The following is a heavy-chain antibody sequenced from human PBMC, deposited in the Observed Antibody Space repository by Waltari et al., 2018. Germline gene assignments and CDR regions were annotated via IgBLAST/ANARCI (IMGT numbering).Heavy chain of an antibody. V-gene: IGHV4-38-2*01. CDR2: IYYSGKT. CDR3: ATATTAHFDF. J-gene: IGHJ4*02. D-gene: IGHD4-17*01. Sequence: QVQLQESGPGLVKPSETLSLTCAVSGFSITSGYYWHWIRQPPGKGLEWVGTIYYSGKTYYTPSLQSRVSISVDTSKNEFSLTLTSVTAADTAVYYCATATTAHFDFWGQGSLVTVSS. CDR1: GFSITSGYY.